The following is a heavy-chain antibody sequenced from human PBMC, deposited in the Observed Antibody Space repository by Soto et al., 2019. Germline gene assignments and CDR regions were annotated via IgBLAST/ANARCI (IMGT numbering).Heavy chain of an antibody. D-gene: IGHD3-22*01. CDR2: INAGNGNT. Sequence: ASVKVSCKSSGYTFTSYAMHCVRQAPGQRLEWMGWINAGNGNTKYSQKFQGRVTITRDTSASTAYMELSSLRSEDTAVYYCARDEVDRPIVPFDYWGQGTLVTVSS. CDR3: ARDEVDRPIVPFDY. V-gene: IGHV1-3*01. CDR1: GYTFTSYA. J-gene: IGHJ4*02.